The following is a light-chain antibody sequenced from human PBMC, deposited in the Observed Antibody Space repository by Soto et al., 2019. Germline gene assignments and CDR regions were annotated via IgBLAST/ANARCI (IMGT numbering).Light chain of an antibody. Sequence: QSVLTQPASVSGSPGQSITISCTGSSSDVGDYDFVAWYQQSPGEAPKVMIYDVTSRPSGVSNRFSGSKSGNTAFLTISGLQAEDEADYYCSSKTSTDTLVFGTGTKVTVL. CDR1: SSDVGDYDF. J-gene: IGLJ1*01. CDR2: DVT. CDR3: SSKTSTDTLV. V-gene: IGLV2-14*01.